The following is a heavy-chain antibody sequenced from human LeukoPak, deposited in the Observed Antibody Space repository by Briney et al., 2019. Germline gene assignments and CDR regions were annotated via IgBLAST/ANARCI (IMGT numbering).Heavy chain of an antibody. V-gene: IGHV1-18*01. J-gene: IGHJ5*02. CDR2: ISAYNGNT. D-gene: IGHD3-3*01. Sequence: ASVKVSCKASGYTFTSYGISWVRQAPGQGLEWMGWISAYNGNTNYAQKLQGRVTMTTDTSTSTAYMELRSLRSDDTAVYYCARTYYDFWSGYSSPGPWGQGTLVTVSS. CDR3: ARTYYDFWSGYSSPGP. CDR1: GYTFTSYG.